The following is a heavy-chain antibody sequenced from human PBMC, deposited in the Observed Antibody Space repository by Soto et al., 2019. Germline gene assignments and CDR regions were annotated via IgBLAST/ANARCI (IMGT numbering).Heavy chain of an antibody. CDR1: GFPFSAYA. D-gene: IGHD1-1*01. J-gene: IGHJ4*02. V-gene: IGHV3-30-3*01. CDR2: ISYDASNK. CDR3: ARRSGADFDY. Sequence: QVQLVESGGGVVQPGRSLRLSCAASGFPFSAYALHWVRQAPGKGLEWVAVISYDASNKYYADSGQGRFTISRDNSKNTLYLEMNRLRGEDTAVYYCARRSGADFDYWGQGTLVSVSS.